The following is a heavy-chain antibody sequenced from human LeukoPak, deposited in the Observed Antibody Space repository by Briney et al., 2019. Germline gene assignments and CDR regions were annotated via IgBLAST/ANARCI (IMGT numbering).Heavy chain of an antibody. V-gene: IGHV1-69*06. D-gene: IGHD6-13*01. CDR2: IIPIFGTA. Sequence: ASVKVSCKASGGTFSSYAISWVRQAPGQGLEWMGGIIPIFGTANYAQKFQGRVTITADKSTSTAYMELSSLRSEDTAVYYCARGAAADNRYNWFDPWGQGTLVTVSS. J-gene: IGHJ5*02. CDR1: GGTFSSYA. CDR3: ARGAAADNRYNWFDP.